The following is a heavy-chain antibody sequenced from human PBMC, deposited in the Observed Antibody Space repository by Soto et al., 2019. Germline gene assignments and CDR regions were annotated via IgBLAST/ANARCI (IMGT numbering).Heavy chain of an antibody. Sequence: SETLSLTCTVSGGSISSYYWSWIRQPPGKGLEWIGYIYYSGSTNYNPSLKSRVTISVDTSKNQFSLKLSSVTAADTAVYYCARGVNTHTTPYYFDYWGQGTLVTVSS. J-gene: IGHJ4*02. D-gene: IGHD4-17*01. V-gene: IGHV4-59*01. CDR2: IYYSGST. CDR1: GGSISSYY. CDR3: ARGVNTHTTPYYFDY.